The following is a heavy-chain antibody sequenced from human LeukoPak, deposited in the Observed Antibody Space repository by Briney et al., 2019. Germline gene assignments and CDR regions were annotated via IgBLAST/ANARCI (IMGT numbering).Heavy chain of an antibody. V-gene: IGHV4-59*01. CDR1: GASISSYY. J-gene: IGHJ4*02. CDR3: ATYHVDICSSEK. CDR2: IYHSGST. D-gene: IGHD5-12*01. Sequence: PSETLSLPCTVSGASISSYYWSWIRQPPGKGLECIGYIYHSGSTNYTPSLKSRVTISVDTSQNQFSMRLTSVTAADTAVYYCATYHVDICSSEKWGQGTLVTVSS.